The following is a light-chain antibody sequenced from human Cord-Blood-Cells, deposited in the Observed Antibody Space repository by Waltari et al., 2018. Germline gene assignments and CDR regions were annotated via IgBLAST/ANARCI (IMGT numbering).Light chain of an antibody. J-gene: IGLJ3*02. V-gene: IGLV5-45*01. CDR3: MIWHSSAWV. CDR2: YKSDSDK. Sequence: QAVLTQPASLSASPGASASLTRPLRSGINVGTYWIYLYQQKPGSPPQYLQRYKSDSDKQQGSGVPSRFSGSKVASANAGILLISGLQSEDEADYYYMIWHSSAWVFGGGTKLTVL. CDR1: SGINVGTYW.